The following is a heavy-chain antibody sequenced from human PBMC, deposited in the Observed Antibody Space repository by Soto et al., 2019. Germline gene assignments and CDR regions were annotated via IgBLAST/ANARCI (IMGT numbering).Heavy chain of an antibody. J-gene: IGHJ5*01. Sequence: SETLSLTCTLSGGSVMAPDWWNWVRQSPDKGLEWIAEVHISGHSNYNPSLRSRVSVSIDSSKNQFYLNLNSVTAADTAIYYCARVRQGCSANNCYFDPWGQGTQVTVSS. CDR1: GGSVMAPDW. V-gene: IGHV4-4*02. CDR2: VHISGHS. D-gene: IGHD1-1*01. CDR3: ARVRQGCSANNCYFDP.